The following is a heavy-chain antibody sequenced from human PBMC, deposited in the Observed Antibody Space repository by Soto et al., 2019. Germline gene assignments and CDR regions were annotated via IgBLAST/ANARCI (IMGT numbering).Heavy chain of an antibody. V-gene: IGHV3-30-3*01. J-gene: IGHJ6*02. D-gene: IGHD1-26*01. CDR3: ARENLGELLMNYYYGMDV. CDR1: GFTFSSYA. Sequence: GGSLRLSCAASGFTFSSYAMHWVRQAPGKGLEWVAVISYDGSNKYYADSVKGRFTISRDNSKNTLYLQMNSLRAEDPAVYYCARENLGELLMNYYYGMDVWGQGTTVTVSS. CDR2: ISYDGSNK.